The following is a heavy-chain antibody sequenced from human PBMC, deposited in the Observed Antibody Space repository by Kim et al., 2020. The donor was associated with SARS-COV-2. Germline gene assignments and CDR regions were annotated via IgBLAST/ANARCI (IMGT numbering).Heavy chain of an antibody. Sequence: SETLSLTCTVSGDSISSNSYYWGWIRQPPGKGLEWIGSIYYSGSTYYNPSLKSRVTISVDTSKNQFSLKLSSVTAADTAVFYCARHSGYYYGDLDYWGQGTLVTVSS. CDR3: ARHSGYYYGDLDY. CDR1: GDSISSNSYY. CDR2: IYYSGST. D-gene: IGHD3-22*01. J-gene: IGHJ4*02. V-gene: IGHV4-39*01.